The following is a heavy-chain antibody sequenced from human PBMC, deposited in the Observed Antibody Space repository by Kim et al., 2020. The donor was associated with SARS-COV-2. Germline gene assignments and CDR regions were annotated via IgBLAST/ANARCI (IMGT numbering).Heavy chain of an antibody. V-gene: IGHV4-39*07. CDR3: ARPGPAKTGTKGGPFDP. Sequence: SETLSLTCTVSGDSISSSHYYWGWIRQPPGKGLEWIGSIFYSGSTYYNPSLKSRVTLSVDTSENQFSLKLRSVTAADTAVYYCARPGPAKTGTKGGPFDPWGQGALVTVSS. J-gene: IGHJ5*02. CDR2: IFYSGST. D-gene: IGHD1-1*01. CDR1: GDSISSSHYY.